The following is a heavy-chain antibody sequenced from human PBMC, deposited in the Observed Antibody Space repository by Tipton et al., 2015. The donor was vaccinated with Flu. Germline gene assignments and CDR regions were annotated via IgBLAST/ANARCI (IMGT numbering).Heavy chain of an antibody. Sequence: TLSLTCTVSGGSISNDYWSWIRQPPGKGLEWIGYIYHTGNFNYNPSLKSRVTISVDTSKNQFSLKLRSVTAADTAVYYCARGDCSSTSCLDYWGQGTLVTVSS. CDR3: ARGDCSSTSCLDY. CDR2: IYHTGNF. V-gene: IGHV4-59*08. CDR1: GGSISNDY. D-gene: IGHD2-2*01. J-gene: IGHJ4*02.